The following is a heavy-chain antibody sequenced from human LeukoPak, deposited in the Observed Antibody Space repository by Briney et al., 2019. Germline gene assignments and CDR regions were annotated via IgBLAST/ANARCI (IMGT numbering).Heavy chain of an antibody. CDR2: IGTAGDT. CDR3: TRASAGLSYLDL. CDR1: GFTFSSYD. V-gene: IGHV3-13*01. J-gene: IGHJ2*01. Sequence: GGSLRLSCAASGFTFSSYDMHWVRQATGKGLEWVSAIGTAGDTYYPGSVKGRFTISRENAKNSLYLQMNSLRAEDTAIYYCTRASAGLSYLDLWGRGTLVTVSS. D-gene: IGHD3/OR15-3a*01.